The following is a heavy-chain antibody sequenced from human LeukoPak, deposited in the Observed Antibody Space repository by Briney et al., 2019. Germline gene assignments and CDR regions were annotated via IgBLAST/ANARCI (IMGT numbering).Heavy chain of an antibody. CDR1: GYTSTRYY. V-gene: IGHV1-18*04. Sequence: GASVKVSCKASGYTSTRYYMHWVRQAPGQGLEWMGWISGYNGYTNYAQNFQDRVTMTTDTSTNTAYMELRSLRSDDTAVYYCARLGYCTNGVCYRKHNRLDPWGQGTLVTVSS. CDR3: ARLGYCTNGVCYRKHNRLDP. D-gene: IGHD2-8*01. CDR2: ISGYNGYT. J-gene: IGHJ5*02.